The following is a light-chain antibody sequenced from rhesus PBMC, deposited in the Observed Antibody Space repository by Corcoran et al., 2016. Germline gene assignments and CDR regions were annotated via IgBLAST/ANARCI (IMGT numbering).Light chain of an antibody. CDR3: LQDYTTPLT. V-gene: IGKV1-94*01. Sequence: DIQMTQSPSSLSASVGGRVTVTCRASQDINKELSWYRQKPGKAPTLLIYATSSLQTGVSSRFSGSGSGTDYTLTISSLQPEDVATYYCLQDYTTPLTFGGGTKVEIK. CDR1: QDINKE. J-gene: IGKJ4*01. CDR2: ATS.